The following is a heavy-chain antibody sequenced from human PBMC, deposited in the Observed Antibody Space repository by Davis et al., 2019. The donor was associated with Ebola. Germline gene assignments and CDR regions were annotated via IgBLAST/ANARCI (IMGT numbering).Heavy chain of an antibody. D-gene: IGHD3-3*01. CDR1: GGSFSGYY. V-gene: IGHV4-34*01. Sequence: GSLRLSCAVYGGSFSGYYWSWIRQPPGKGLEWIGEINHSGSTNYNPSLKSRVTISVDTSKNQFSLKLSSVTAADTAVYYCARMRSGYYSYGMDAWGQGTTVTVSS. CDR3: ARMRSGYYSYGMDA. CDR2: INHSGST. J-gene: IGHJ6*02.